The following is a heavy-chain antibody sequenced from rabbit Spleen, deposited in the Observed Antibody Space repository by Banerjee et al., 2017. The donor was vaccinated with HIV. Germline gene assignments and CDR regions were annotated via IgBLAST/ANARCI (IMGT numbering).Heavy chain of an antibody. CDR2: IDAGSSGAT. D-gene: IGHD1-1*01. Sequence: QSLEESGGDLVKPGASLTLTCTASGFSFSSRYYMNWVRQAPGKGLEWIACIDAGSSGATYYASWAKDRFTISSHNAQNTLYLQLNSLTVADTATYFCVRGASSTGYYSLWGPGPWSPS. CDR3: VRGASSTGYYSL. CDR1: GFSFSSRYY. V-gene: IGHV1S40*01. J-gene: IGHJ4*01.